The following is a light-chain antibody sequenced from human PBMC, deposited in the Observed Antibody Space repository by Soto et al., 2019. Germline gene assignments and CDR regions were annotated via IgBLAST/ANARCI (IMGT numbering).Light chain of an antibody. J-gene: IGKJ5*01. CDR2: KAS. CDR3: QQYSTYPIT. CDR1: PSVTTW. Sequence: DIQMTQSPSTLSASVGDRATITCRASPSVTTWLAWYQQKPGKAPKLLIYKASNLESGLPSRFTGSGSGTEFTLTISILQSDDFATYYCQQYSTYPITFGQGTRLEIK. V-gene: IGKV1-5*03.